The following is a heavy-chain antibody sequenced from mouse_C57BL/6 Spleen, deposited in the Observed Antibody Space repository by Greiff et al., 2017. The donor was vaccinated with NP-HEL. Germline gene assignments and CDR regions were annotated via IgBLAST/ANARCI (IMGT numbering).Heavy chain of an antibody. D-gene: IGHD1-1*01. Sequence: VQLQQSGAELARPGASVKLSCKASGYTFTSYGISWVKQRTGQGLEWIGEIYPRSGNTYYNEKFKGKATLTADKSSSTAYMELRSLTSEDSAVYFCAKEGGSSYPLYAMDYWGQGTSVTVSS. V-gene: IGHV1-81*01. CDR2: IYPRSGNT. CDR1: GYTFTSYG. J-gene: IGHJ4*01. CDR3: AKEGGSSYPLYAMDY.